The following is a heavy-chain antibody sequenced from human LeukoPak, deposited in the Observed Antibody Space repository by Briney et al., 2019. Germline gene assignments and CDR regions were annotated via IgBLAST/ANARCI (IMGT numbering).Heavy chain of an antibody. V-gene: IGHV3-23*01. CDR3: AKDRSLGATPGDAFDI. CDR1: GITFSSFA. D-gene: IGHD1-26*01. J-gene: IGHJ3*02. CDR2: ISGSGVST. Sequence: GGSLRPSCAASGITFSSFAMRWVRQAPGKGLEWVSGISGSGVSTYYADSVKGRFTISRDNSKNTLYLQMNSLRAEDTAIYYCAKDRSLGATPGDAFDIWGQGTMVTVSS.